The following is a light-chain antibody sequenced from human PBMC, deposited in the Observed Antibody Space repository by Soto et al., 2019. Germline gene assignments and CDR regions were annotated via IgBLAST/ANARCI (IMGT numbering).Light chain of an antibody. CDR2: GAS. CDR3: QQYGSSPPT. J-gene: IGKJ1*01. CDR1: HSVPTNY. V-gene: IGKV3-20*01. Sequence: EIVLTQSPGTLSLSPGERVTLSCRASHSVPTNYLAWYQQKPGQAPRLLIYGASNRATGIPDRFSGSGSGTDFTLTITRVEPEDFAVFFCQQYGSSPPTFGQGTKVDIK.